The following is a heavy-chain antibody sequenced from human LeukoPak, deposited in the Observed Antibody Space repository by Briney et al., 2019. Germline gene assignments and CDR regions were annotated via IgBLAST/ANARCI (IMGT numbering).Heavy chain of an antibody. V-gene: IGHV3-21*01. CDR2: ISSSSSYI. CDR1: GFTFSSYS. D-gene: IGHD2-2*01. Sequence: PGGSLRLSCAASGFTFSSYSMNWVRQAPGKGLEWVSSISSSSSYIYYADSVKGRFTISRDNAKNSLYVQMNSLRAEDTAVYYCARDSPPYCSSTSCYAYWGQGTLVTVSS. CDR3: ARDSPPYCSSTSCYAY. J-gene: IGHJ4*02.